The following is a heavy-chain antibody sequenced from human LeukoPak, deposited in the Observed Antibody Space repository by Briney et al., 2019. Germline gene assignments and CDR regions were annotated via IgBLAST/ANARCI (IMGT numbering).Heavy chain of an antibody. V-gene: IGHV1-24*01. CDR2: FDPEDGET. D-gene: IGHD3-22*01. CDR3: ATLPPYYYDSSGRNSY. CDR1: GHTLTELS. Sequence: GASVKVSCKVSGHTLTELSMHWVRQAPGKGGEGMGGFDPEDGETIYAQKFQGRVTMTADTSTDTAYMELSSPRSEDTAVYYCATLPPYYYDSSGRNSYWGQGTLVTVSS. J-gene: IGHJ4*02.